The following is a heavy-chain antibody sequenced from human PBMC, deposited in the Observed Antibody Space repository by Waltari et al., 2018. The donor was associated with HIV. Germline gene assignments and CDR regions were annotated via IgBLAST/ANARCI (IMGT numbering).Heavy chain of an antibody. CDR1: GGSVTSSTYY. CDR2: ISYSGSA. D-gene: IGHD4-17*01. J-gene: IGHJ5*02. V-gene: IGHV4-39*07. Sequence: QLQLQESGPGLVKPSETLSLTCTVPGGSVTSSTYYWGWIHQAPGRGLEWIGAISYSGSAYYNPSLESRVTISLDTSKNQFSLKLQSVTTADTAVYYCAGAPNGDFSWLDPWGQGTLVTVSS. CDR3: AGAPNGDFSWLDP.